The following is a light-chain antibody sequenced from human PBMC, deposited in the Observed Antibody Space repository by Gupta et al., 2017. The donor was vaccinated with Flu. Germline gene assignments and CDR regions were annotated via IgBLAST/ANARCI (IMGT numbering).Light chain of an antibody. CDR1: QRLSDTY. Sequence: GTLCLAPGETATLSCRASQRLSDTYLAWYHQKPGQAPRLLIYAASNRATDIPDRFSGSASGTDFSLTISRLGPEHFGVYYCQQDDRSPLTFGGGTTVE. CDR2: AAS. CDR3: QQDDRSPLT. V-gene: IGKV3-20*01. J-gene: IGKJ4*01.